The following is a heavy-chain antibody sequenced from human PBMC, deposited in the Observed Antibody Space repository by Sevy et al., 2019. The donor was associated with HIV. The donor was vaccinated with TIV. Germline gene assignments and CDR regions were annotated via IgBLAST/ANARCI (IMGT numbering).Heavy chain of an antibody. CDR2: INSDGSST. Sequence: GGSLRLSCAASGFTFSSYWMHWVRQAPGKGLVWVSRINSDGSSTSYADSVKGRFTISRDKAKNTLYLQMNSLRAEDTAVYYCARDETVTRTYYYYYMDVWGKGTTVTVSS. CDR3: ARDETVTRTYYYYYMDV. V-gene: IGHV3-74*01. CDR1: GFTFSSYW. J-gene: IGHJ6*03. D-gene: IGHD4-17*01.